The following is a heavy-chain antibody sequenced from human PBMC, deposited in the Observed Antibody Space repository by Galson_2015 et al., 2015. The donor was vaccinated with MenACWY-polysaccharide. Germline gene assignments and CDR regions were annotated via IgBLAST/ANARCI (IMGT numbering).Heavy chain of an antibody. V-gene: IGHV3-48*01. CDR2: ISSSSSTI. CDR3: ARDAHIAAAGDYYYYVMDV. J-gene: IGHJ6*02. CDR1: GFTFSSYS. D-gene: IGHD6-13*01. Sequence: SLRLSCAASGFTFSSYSMNWVRQAPGKGLEWVSYISSSSSTIYYADSVKGRFTISRDNAKNSLYLQMNSLRAEDTAVYYCARDAHIAAAGDYYYYVMDVWGQGTTVTVSS.